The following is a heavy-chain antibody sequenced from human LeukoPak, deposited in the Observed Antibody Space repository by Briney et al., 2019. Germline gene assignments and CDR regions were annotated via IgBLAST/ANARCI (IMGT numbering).Heavy chain of an antibody. V-gene: IGHV1-2*02. Sequence: ASVKVSCKASGYTFTGYYMHWVRQAPGQGLEWMGWINPNSGGTNYAQKFQGRVTMTTDTSTSTAYMELRSLRSDDTAVYYCARSGFHGGWYRGDFDYWGQGTLVTVSS. D-gene: IGHD6-19*01. CDR1: GYTFTGYY. CDR2: INPNSGGT. CDR3: ARSGFHGGWYRGDFDY. J-gene: IGHJ4*02.